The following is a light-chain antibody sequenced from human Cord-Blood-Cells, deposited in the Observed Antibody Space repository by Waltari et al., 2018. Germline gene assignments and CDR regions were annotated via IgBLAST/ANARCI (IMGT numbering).Light chain of an antibody. V-gene: IGKV3-11*01. CDR3: QQRSNWPPWT. CDR2: DAS. CDR1: QSVSSY. Sequence: EIVLTQSPATLSLSPGARATLSCRASQSVSSYLAWYQQKPGQAPRLLIYDASNRATGIPARCSGSGSGTDFTLTISSLEPEDFAVYYCQQRSNWPPWTFGQGTKVEIK. J-gene: IGKJ1*01.